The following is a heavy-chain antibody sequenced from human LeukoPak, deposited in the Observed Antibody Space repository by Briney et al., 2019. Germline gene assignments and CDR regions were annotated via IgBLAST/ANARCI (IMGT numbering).Heavy chain of an antibody. J-gene: IGHJ5*02. CDR2: IHSGGST. V-gene: IGHV4-4*07. CDR3: ARDRNTNWVDP. CDR1: GGFISSYF. Sequence: SETLSLTCTVSGGFISSYFWNWIRRPAGKGLEWIGRIHSGGSTNYNPSLMSRVSVSVDTTKNQISLKMTSLTAADTAVYYCARDRNTNWVDPWGQGTLVTVSS.